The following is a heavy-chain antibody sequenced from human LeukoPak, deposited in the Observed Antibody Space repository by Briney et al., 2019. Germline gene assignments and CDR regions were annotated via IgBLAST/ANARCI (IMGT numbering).Heavy chain of an antibody. V-gene: IGHV4-59*01. CDR2: IYYSGST. D-gene: IGHD2/OR15-2a*01. CDR1: GGSISSYY. Sequence: SETLSLTCTVSGGSISSYYWSWIRQPPGKGLEWIGYIYYSGSTNYNPSLKSRVTISVDTSKNQFSLKLSSVTAADTAVYYCARDGSNFYQNYYFEYWGQGTLATVSS. CDR3: ARDGSNFYQNYYFEY. J-gene: IGHJ4*02.